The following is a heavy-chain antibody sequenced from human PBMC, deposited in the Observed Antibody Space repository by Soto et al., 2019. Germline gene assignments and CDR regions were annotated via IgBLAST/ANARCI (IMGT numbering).Heavy chain of an antibody. V-gene: IGHV3-23*01. D-gene: IGHD4-17*01. CDR3: AKDLRDYGDYPRYFQH. CDR1: GFTFSSYA. Sequence: GGSLRLSCAASGFTFSSYAMSWVRQAPGKGLEWVSAISGSGGSTYYADSVKGRFTISRDNSKNTLYLQMNSLRAEDTAVYYCAKDLRDYGDYPRYFQHWGQGTLVTVSS. CDR2: ISGSGGST. J-gene: IGHJ1*01.